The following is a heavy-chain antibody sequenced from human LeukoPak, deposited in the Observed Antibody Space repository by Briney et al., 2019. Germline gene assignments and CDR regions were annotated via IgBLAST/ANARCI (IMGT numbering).Heavy chain of an antibody. D-gene: IGHD3-10*01. J-gene: IGHJ4*02. CDR1: GLTFSSNY. CDR2: IDGGGNT. Sequence: PGESLRLSCAVSGLTFSSNYMSWVRQAPGKGLEWVSVIDGGGNTYYEDSVKGRFTIPRDNSKNTLYLQMNSLRDEDTAVYYCARDRDVSGSWESNFDFWGQGPLVTVSS. CDR3: ARDRDVSGSWESNFDF. V-gene: IGHV3-53*01.